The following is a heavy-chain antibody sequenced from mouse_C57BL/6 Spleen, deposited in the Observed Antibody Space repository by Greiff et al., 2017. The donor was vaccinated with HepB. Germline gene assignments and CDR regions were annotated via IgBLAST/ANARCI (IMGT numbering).Heavy chain of an antibody. Sequence: QVQLQQPGAELVKPGASVKLSCKASGYTFTSYWMHWVKQRPGQGLEWIGMIHPNSGSTNYNEKFKSKATLTVDKSSSTAYMQLSSLTSADSAVYYCARRGSNWDVYFDYWGQGTTLTVSS. D-gene: IGHD4-1*01. CDR1: GYTFTSYW. V-gene: IGHV1-64*01. CDR3: ARRGSNWDVYFDY. J-gene: IGHJ2*01. CDR2: IHPNSGST.